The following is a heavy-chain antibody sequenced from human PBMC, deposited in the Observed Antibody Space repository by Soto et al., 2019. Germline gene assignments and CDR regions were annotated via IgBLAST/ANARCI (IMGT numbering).Heavy chain of an antibody. CDR1: GYTFTSYA. J-gene: IGHJ6*02. Sequence: GASVKVSCKASGYTFTSYAMHWVRQAPGQRLEWMGWINAGNGNTKYSQKFQGRVTITRDTSASTAYMELSSLRSEDTAVYYCARPGSSLGGINYYYYYGMDVWGQGTTVTVSS. CDR2: INAGNGNT. V-gene: IGHV1-3*01. D-gene: IGHD3-16*01. CDR3: ARPGSSLGGINYYYYYGMDV.